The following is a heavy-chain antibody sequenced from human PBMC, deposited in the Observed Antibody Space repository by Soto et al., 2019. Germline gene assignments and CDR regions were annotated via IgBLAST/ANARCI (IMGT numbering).Heavy chain of an antibody. Sequence: QVQLVQSGAEVKKPGASVKVSCKASGYTFTSYGISWVRQAPGQGLEWMGWISAYNGNTNYAQKLQGRVTMTTDTSTSTAYMELRSLRSDDTAVYYCARGGSPTYYDYVWGSYRPFDYWGQGTLVTVS. CDR3: ARGGSPTYYDYVWGSYRPFDY. V-gene: IGHV1-18*01. J-gene: IGHJ4*02. CDR1: GYTFTSYG. D-gene: IGHD3-16*02. CDR2: ISAYNGNT.